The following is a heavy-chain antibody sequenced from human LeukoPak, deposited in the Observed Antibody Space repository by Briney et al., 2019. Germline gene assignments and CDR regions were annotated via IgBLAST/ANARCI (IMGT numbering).Heavy chain of an antibody. CDR3: ARSDSSGYLMAFDY. CDR1: GGTFSSYA. Sequence: SVKVSCKASGGTFSSYAISWVRQAPGQELEWMGGIIPIFGTANYAQKFQGRVTITTDESTSTAYMELSSLRSEDTAVYYCARSDSSGYLMAFDYWGQGTLVTVSS. D-gene: IGHD3-22*01. V-gene: IGHV1-69*05. J-gene: IGHJ4*02. CDR2: IIPIFGTA.